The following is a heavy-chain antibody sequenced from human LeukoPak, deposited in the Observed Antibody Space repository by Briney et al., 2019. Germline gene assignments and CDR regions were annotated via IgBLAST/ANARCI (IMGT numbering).Heavy chain of an antibody. CDR1: GFAFSSYG. D-gene: IGHD3-10*01. Sequence: PGGSLRLSCAASGFAFSSYGMHWVRQAPGKGLDWVAYIHYDSTTEDYADSVKGRFTISRDNSKNTLYLQMNSLRAEDTAVYYCTKPLMRDRWFGESWGQGTLVTVSS. V-gene: IGHV3-30*02. CDR2: IHYDSTTE. CDR3: TKPLMRDRWFGES. J-gene: IGHJ5*02.